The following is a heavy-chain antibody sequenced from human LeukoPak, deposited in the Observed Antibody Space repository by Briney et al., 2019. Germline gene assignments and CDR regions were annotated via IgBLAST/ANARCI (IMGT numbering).Heavy chain of an antibody. CDR1: GFTFSNYA. Sequence: GGSLRLSCGASGFTFSNYAISWVRQAPGKGLEWVSGITNGGGNTNYADSVKVRFTISRDNAKNTLYLQMDSLRAEDTAIYYCAKGATSAYFSPLDSWGQGTLVTVSS. V-gene: IGHV3-23*01. CDR3: AKGATSAYFSPLDS. CDR2: ITNGGGNT. D-gene: IGHD3-22*01. J-gene: IGHJ4*02.